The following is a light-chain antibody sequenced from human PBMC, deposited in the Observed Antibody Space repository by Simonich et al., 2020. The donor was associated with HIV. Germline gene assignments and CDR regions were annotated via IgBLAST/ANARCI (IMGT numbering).Light chain of an antibody. Sequence: QTVVTQEPSFSVSPGETVTLTCGLSSGSVSTSYYPTWYQQTPGPTPLTLNYSTNHRSSGFPDRFSGSIIGKKAALTITGAQADDESDYYCVLYMGSGIWVFGGGTKLTVL. CDR1: SGSVSTSYY. V-gene: IGLV8-61*01. J-gene: IGLJ3*02. CDR2: STN. CDR3: VLYMGSGIWV.